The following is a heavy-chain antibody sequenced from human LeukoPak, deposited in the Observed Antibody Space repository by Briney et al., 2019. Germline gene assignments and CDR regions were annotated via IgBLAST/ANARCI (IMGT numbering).Heavy chain of an antibody. V-gene: IGHV3-21*01. J-gene: IGHJ4*02. CDR2: ISSSSSYI. CDR3: ARALQRAAPFDY. Sequence: GGSLRLSRAASGFTFSSYSMNWVRQAPGKGLEWVSSISSSSSYIYYADSVKGRFTISRDNAKNSLYLQMNSLRTEDTAVYYCARALQRAAPFDYWGQGTLVTVSS. CDR1: GFTFSSYS.